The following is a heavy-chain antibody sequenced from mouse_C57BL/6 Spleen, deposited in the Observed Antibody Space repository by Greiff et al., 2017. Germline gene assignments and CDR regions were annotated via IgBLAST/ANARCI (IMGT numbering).Heavy chain of an antibody. J-gene: IGHJ2*01. Sequence: QVQLQQSGPELVKPGASVKISCKASGYSFTSYYIHWVKQRPGQGLEWIGWIYPGRGNTKYNEKFKGKATLTADTSSSTAYMQLSSLTSEDSAVYYCAREEGAVSDYCDYSAQGTTLTVSS. V-gene: IGHV1-66*01. CDR3: AREEGAVSDYCDY. CDR1: GYSFTSYY. D-gene: IGHD1-1*01. CDR2: IYPGRGNT.